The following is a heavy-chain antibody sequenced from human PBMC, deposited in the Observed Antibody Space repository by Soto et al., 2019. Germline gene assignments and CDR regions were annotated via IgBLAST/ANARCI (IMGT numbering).Heavy chain of an antibody. CDR3: ARLGNVVVVAATPYYYYYGMDV. CDR2: ISAYNGNT. CDR1: GYTFTSYG. V-gene: IGHV1-18*04. D-gene: IGHD2-15*01. Sequence: ASVKVSCKASGYTFTSYGISWVRQAPGQGLEWMGWISAYNGNTNYAQKLQGRVTMTTDTSTSTAYMELRSLRSDDTAVYYCARLGNVVVVAATPYYYYYGMDVWGQGTTVTVS. J-gene: IGHJ6*02.